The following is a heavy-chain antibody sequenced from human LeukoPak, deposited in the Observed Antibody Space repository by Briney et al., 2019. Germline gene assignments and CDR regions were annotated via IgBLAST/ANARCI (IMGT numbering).Heavy chain of an antibody. V-gene: IGHV1-2*02. J-gene: IGHJ4*02. Sequence: GASVKVSCKASGYTFTGYYMHWVRQAPGQGLEWMGWINPNSGGTNYAQKFQGRVTMTRDTSISTAYMELSRLRSDDTAVYYCARDFEEMVRGVSDDYWGQGTLVTVSS. CDR1: GYTFTGYY. CDR3: ARDFEEMVRGVSDDY. CDR2: INPNSGGT. D-gene: IGHD3-10*01.